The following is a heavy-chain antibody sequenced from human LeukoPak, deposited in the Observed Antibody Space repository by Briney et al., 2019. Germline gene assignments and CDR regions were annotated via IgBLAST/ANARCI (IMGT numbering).Heavy chain of an antibody. V-gene: IGHV5-51*01. D-gene: IGHD3-10*01. CDR2: IYPGDSDT. J-gene: IGHJ4*02. CDR3: ARHGGGGFGELLPDY. Sequence: GESLKISCKGSGYSFTTYWIGWVRQMPGKGLEWMGIIYPGDSDTKYSPSFQGQVTISADKAISTAYLQWSNLKASDTAMYYCARHGGGGFGELLPDYWGQGTLVTVSS. CDR1: GYSFTTYW.